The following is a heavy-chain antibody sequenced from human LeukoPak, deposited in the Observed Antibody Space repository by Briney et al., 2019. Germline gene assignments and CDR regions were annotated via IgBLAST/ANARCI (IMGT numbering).Heavy chain of an antibody. Sequence: SETLSLTCTVSGGSISSYYWSWIRQPAGKGLECIGRIYTSGSTNYNPSLKSRVTMSVDTSKNQFSLKLSSVTAADTAVYYCAREGCSSTSCYLGWFDPWGQGTLVTVSS. J-gene: IGHJ5*02. D-gene: IGHD2-2*01. CDR3: AREGCSSTSCYLGWFDP. CDR2: IYTSGST. CDR1: GGSISSYY. V-gene: IGHV4-4*07.